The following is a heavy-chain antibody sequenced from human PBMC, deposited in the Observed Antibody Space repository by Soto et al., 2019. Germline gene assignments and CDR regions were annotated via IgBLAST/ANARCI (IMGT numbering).Heavy chain of an antibody. V-gene: IGHV4-31*03. D-gene: IGHD1-26*01. Sequence: QVQLQESGPGLVKPSQTLSLTCTVSGGSIGSGGCSWSWIRQHPGKGLEWIGYIHYSGSTYYNPSLKSRLTISVDTSKNQFSLKLSSVTAADTAVYYCARGPCGPTSGSYGYWGQGTLVTVSS. CDR2: IHYSGST. CDR1: GGSIGSGGCS. CDR3: ARGPCGPTSGSYGY. J-gene: IGHJ4*02.